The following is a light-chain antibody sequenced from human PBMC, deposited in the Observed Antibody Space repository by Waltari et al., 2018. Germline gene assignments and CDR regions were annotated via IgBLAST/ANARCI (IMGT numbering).Light chain of an antibody. V-gene: IGLV2-23*02. J-gene: IGLJ1*01. CDR3: CSYAGSRTYYV. CDR2: EVI. Sequence: QSALTQPASVSGSPGQSITISCTGTSSDVGNYDLLSWYQHLPGKPPKLLIYEVIKRPSGISNRFSASKSGNTASLTISGLQAEDEGDYFCCSYAGSRTYYVFGTGTTVSV. CDR1: SSDVGNYDL.